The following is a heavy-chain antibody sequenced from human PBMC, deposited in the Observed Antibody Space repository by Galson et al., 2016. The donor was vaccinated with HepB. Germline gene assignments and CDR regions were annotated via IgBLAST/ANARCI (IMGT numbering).Heavy chain of an antibody. CDR3: AREGDVIRGPLDY. CDR1: GDTFSNYA. V-gene: IGHV1-69*06. J-gene: IGHJ4*02. Sequence: SVKVSYKASGDTFSNYAITWVRQAPGQGLEWMGGIITIFDKTNYAQKFQGRVTITADKSTSTASLELRSLRSEDTAMYYCAREGDVIRGPLDYWGQGTLVTVSS. CDR2: IITIFDKT. D-gene: IGHD3-10*01.